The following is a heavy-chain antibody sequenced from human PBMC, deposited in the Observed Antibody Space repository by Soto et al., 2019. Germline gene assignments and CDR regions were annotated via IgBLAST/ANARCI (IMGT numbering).Heavy chain of an antibody. CDR1: GFTFSNAW. D-gene: IGHD1-26*01. Sequence: GGSLRLSCAASGFTFSNAWMNWVRQAPGKGLEWVGRIKSKTDSGTTDYAAPVKGRFTISRDDSKDTLYLQMNSLKTEDTAVYYCSTDRRKGEVGATNPSGYYYGMDVWGQGTTVTVSS. V-gene: IGHV3-15*07. J-gene: IGHJ6*02. CDR2: IKSKTDSGTT. CDR3: STDRRKGEVGATNPSGYYYGMDV.